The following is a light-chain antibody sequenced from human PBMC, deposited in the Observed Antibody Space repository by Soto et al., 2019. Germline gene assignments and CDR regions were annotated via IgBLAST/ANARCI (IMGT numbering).Light chain of an antibody. V-gene: IGLV2-8*01. CDR2: EVS. CDR3: SSYAGSKGLV. J-gene: IGLJ2*01. Sequence: QSALTQPASVSGSPGQSITISCTGSSSDVGGYNYVSWYQQHPGKAPKLMIYEVSNRPSGVPDRFSGSKSGNTASLTVSGLQAEDEADYFCSSYAGSKGLVFGGGTKVTVL. CDR1: SSDVGGYNY.